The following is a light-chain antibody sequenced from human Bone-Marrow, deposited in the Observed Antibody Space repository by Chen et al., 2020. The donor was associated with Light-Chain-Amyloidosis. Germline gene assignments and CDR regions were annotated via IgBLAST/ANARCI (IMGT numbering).Light chain of an antibody. CDR2: AFS. J-gene: IGLJ1*01. V-gene: IGLV2-14*01. Sequence: QSALTQPASVSGSPGQSITISCTGTSGGVGTYHYVSWYQQQPGKDPKVMIYAFSNRPSGVSNLFSGSKSGNTASLTISGLQAEDEADYYCSSFTSSSSYVFGPGTKVTVL. CDR3: SSFTSSSSYV. CDR1: SGGVGTYHY.